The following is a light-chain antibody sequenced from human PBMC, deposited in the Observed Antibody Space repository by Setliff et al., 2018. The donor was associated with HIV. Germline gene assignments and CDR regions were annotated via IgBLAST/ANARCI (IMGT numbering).Light chain of an antibody. CDR2: EVT. CDR3: SSYTIRNTLL. CDR1: SSDVGSYNL. Sequence: QSVLAQPASVSGSPGQSITISCTGTSSDVGSYNLVSWYQQHPGKAPKLMIYEVTNRPSGISNRFSGSKSGNTASLTISGLQAEDEADYYCSSYTIRNTLLFGTGTKVTVL. V-gene: IGLV2-14*02. J-gene: IGLJ1*01.